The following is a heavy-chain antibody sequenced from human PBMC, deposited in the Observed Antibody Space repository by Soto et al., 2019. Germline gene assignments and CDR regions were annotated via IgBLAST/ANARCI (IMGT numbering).Heavy chain of an antibody. CDR2: INPNSGGT. Sequence: GASVKVSCKASGYTFTGYYMHWVRQAPGQGLEWMGWINPNSGGTHYALKFQGRVTMTGDTSIMTAYMELSSLTSDDTAVFYCARGRSLYDSATFYSDYWGQGTLVTVSS. D-gene: IGHD3-10*01. V-gene: IGHV1-2*02. CDR3: ARGRSLYDSATFYSDY. CDR1: GYTFTGYY. J-gene: IGHJ4*02.